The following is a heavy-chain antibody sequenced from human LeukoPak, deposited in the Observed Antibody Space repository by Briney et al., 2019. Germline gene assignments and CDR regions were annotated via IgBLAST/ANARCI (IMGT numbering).Heavy chain of an antibody. D-gene: IGHD5-18*01. CDR1: GFTFSNYG. Sequence: PGGSLRLSCAASGFTFSNYGVFWVRQAPGKGLDWVAFIRFDGGHKYYADSVKGRFTISRDNSKNTLYLQMNSLIPEDTAVYYCARQYISGQWYFDYWGQGTLVTVSS. V-gene: IGHV3-30*02. CDR2: IRFDGGHK. CDR3: ARQYISGQWYFDY. J-gene: IGHJ4*02.